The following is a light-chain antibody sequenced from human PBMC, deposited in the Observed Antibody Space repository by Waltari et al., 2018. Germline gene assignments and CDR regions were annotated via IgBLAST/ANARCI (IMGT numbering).Light chain of an antibody. CDR3: QQYVESPPPLMYT. Sequence: EIVLTQSPGTLSLSPGERATLSCRASQSISSNYLAWYQQKSGQAPRLLIYGAFNRATGIPDRFSGSGSGTDFTLTISGLEPEDFAVYYCQQYVESPPPLMYTFGQGTKLESK. CDR2: GAF. J-gene: IGKJ2*01. CDR1: QSISSNY. V-gene: IGKV3-20*01.